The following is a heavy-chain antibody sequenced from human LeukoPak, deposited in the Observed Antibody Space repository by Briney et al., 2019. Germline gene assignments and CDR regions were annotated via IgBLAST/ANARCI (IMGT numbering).Heavy chain of an antibody. J-gene: IGHJ4*02. D-gene: IGHD3-10*01. CDR1: ECIFTKAW. CDR2: IKQDGSET. V-gene: IGHV3-7*01. Sequence: GGSLRLSCAASECIFTKAWMSWVRQAPGKGLEWVANIKQDGSETYYVDSVKGRFTISRDNTQNSLNLQMNSLGADDTALYYCARSPRRGEFDYWGQGTLVTVSS. CDR3: ARSPRRGEFDY.